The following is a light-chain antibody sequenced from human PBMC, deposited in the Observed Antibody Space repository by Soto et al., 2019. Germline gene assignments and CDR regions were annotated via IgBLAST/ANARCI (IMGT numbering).Light chain of an antibody. CDR2: DTS. CDR1: QSVINY. J-gene: IGKJ4*01. Sequence: EIVLTQSPATLSLSPGERATLSCRASQSVINYLAWYQQKPGQAPRLLIYDTSSRATSIPARFSGSGSGTDFTLIISSLEPEDFAVYYCQQRANWPLTFGGGTKVDIK. V-gene: IGKV3-11*01. CDR3: QQRANWPLT.